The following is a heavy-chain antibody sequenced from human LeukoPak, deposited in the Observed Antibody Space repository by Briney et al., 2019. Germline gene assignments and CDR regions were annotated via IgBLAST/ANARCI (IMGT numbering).Heavy chain of an antibody. V-gene: IGHV3-9*01. D-gene: IGHD3-10*01. Sequence: GGSLRLFCAASGFTFDDYAMHWVRQARGKGLEWVSGISWNSGSIGYADSVKGRFTISRDNAKNSLYLQMNSLRAEDTAVYYCAKGTSYGSGSSFDYWGQGTLVTVSS. J-gene: IGHJ4*02. CDR2: ISWNSGSI. CDR1: GFTFDDYA. CDR3: AKGTSYGSGSSFDY.